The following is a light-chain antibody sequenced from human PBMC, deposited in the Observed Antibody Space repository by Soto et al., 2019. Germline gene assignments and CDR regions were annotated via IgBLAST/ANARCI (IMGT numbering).Light chain of an antibody. CDR1: QRVSSN. CDR2: GAS. Sequence: RGLRRSPSPLCVSTAEERTLAYKASQRVSSNVAWYQQKPGQAPRLLIYGASTRATGIPARFSGSGSGTEFTLTISSLQSEDFAVYYCQQYNNWPLTFGGGTKVDIK. CDR3: QQYNNWPLT. J-gene: IGKJ4*01. V-gene: IGKV3-15*01.